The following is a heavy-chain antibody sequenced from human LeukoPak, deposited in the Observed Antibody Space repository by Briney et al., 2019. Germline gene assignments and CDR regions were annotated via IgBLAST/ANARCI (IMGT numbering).Heavy chain of an antibody. J-gene: IGHJ4*02. CDR1: GGSISSGGYS. D-gene: IGHD5-24*01. CDR2: IYHSGST. V-gene: IGHV4-30-2*01. Sequence: PSETLSLTCAVSGGSISSGGYSWSWIRQPPGKGLEWIGYIYHSGSTYCNPSLKSRVTMSVDRSKNQFSLKLSSVTAADTAVYYCARHGRDGYNYGPVVYYWGQGTLVTVSS. CDR3: ARHGRDGYNYGPVVYY.